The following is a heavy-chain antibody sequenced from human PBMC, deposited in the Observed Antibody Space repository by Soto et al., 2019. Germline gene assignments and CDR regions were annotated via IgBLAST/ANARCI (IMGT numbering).Heavy chain of an antibody. D-gene: IGHD2-2*02. CDR2: INHSGST. V-gene: IGHV4-34*01. CDR1: GGSFSGYY. J-gene: IGHJ5*02. CDR3: ARFLHTQNWFDP. Sequence: ETLSLTCAVYGGSFSGYYWSWIRQPPGKGLEWIGEINHSGSTNYDPSLKSRVTISVDTSKNQFSLKLSSVTAADTAVYYCARFLHTQNWFDPWGQGTLVTVSS.